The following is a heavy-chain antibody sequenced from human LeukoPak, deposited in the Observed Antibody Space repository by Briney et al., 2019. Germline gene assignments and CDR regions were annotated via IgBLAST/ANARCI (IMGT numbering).Heavy chain of an antibody. V-gene: IGHV3-21*01. CDR2: ISSSSRYI. CDR1: GFTFSSYH. D-gene: IGHD5-18*01. J-gene: IGHJ4*02. Sequence: GGSLRLSCEVSGFTFSSYHMNWVRQAPGKWLEWVSSISSSSRYIYYADSMTGRFTISRDNAKNSLYLQMHSLRAEDTAMYYCARRAATERGHSYGLDYWGQGTLVTVSS. CDR3: ARRAATERGHSYGLDY.